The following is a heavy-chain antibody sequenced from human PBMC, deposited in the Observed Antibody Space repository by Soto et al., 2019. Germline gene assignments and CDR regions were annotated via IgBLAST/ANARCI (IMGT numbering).Heavy chain of an antibody. CDR2: IWYDGSNK. D-gene: IGHD3-10*01. Sequence: LSLTCAASGFTFSSYGMHWVRQAPGKGLEWVAVIWYDGSNKYYADSVKGRFTISRDNSKNTLYLQMNSLRAEDTAVYYCARDRWFGELGRNYFDYWGQGTLVTVSS. CDR3: ARDRWFGELGRNYFDY. CDR1: GFTFSSYG. V-gene: IGHV3-33*01. J-gene: IGHJ4*02.